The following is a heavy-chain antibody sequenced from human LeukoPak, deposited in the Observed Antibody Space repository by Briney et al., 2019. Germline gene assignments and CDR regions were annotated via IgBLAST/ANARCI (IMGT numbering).Heavy chain of an antibody. D-gene: IGHD6-13*01. CDR3: ARQGRSSSSEPFDI. CDR2: IYHSGST. CDR1: GYSLSSGYY. Sequence: SETLSLTCAVSGYSLSSGYYWGWIRQPPGKGLEWIGSIYHSGSTYYNPSLKSRVTISVDTSKNQFSLKLSSVTAADTAVYYCARQGRSSSSEPFDIWGQGTMVTVSS. V-gene: IGHV4-38-2*01. J-gene: IGHJ3*02.